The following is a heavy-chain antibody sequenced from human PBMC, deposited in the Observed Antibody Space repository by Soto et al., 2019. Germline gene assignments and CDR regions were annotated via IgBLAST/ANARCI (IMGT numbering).Heavy chain of an antibody. CDR1: GFIFNGDA. D-gene: IGHD3-10*02. CDR2: ISTTSTYI. CDR3: VRDYVMDV. J-gene: IGHJ6*02. Sequence: GGSLRLSCAASGFIFNGDAMNWVRQAPGKGLEWVSPISTTSTYIYYADSVKGRFTISRDNANNSLHLQMDSLRAEDTAVYYCVRDYVMDVWGQGTTVTVSS. V-gene: IGHV3-21*01.